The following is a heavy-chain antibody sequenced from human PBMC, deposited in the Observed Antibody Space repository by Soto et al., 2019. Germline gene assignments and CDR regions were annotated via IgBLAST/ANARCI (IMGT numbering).Heavy chain of an antibody. J-gene: IGHJ6*02. CDR2: INSDGSST. CDR1: GFTFNTYW. Sequence: EVQLVESGGVLVQPGGSLRLSCVASGFTFNTYWMHWVRQAPGKGLVWVSRINSDGSSTSCADSVKGRFTISRDNATNTVYLQMNSLSGEDTALYYCARGLKNYYGSDVWGQGTTVTVSS. V-gene: IGHV3-74*01. CDR3: ARGLKNYYGSDV.